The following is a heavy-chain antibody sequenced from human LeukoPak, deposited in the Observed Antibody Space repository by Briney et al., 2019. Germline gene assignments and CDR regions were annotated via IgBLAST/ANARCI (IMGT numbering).Heavy chain of an antibody. CDR2: IIPIFGTA. Sequence: GASVKVSCKASGGTFSSYAISWVRQAPGQGLEWMGGIIPIFGTANYAQKFQGRVTITADESTSTAYMELSSLRSEDTAVYYCASGSPARPTDYHYYGMDVWGQGTTVTVSS. CDR3: ASGSPARPTDYHYYGMDV. J-gene: IGHJ6*02. V-gene: IGHV1-69*13. CDR1: GGTFSSYA. D-gene: IGHD2-2*01.